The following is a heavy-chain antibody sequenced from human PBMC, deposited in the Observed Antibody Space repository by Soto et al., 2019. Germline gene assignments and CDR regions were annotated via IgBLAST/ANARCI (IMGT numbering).Heavy chain of an antibody. CDR3: AKLGQQRDYYYGMDV. Sequence: PGGSLRLSCAASGFTFSSYAMSWVRQAPGKGLEWVSAISGSGGSTYYADSVKGRFTISRDNSKNTLYLQMNSLRAEDTAVYYCAKLGQQRDYYYGMDVWGQGTTVTAP. D-gene: IGHD6-13*01. J-gene: IGHJ6*02. CDR2: ISGSGGST. V-gene: IGHV3-23*01. CDR1: GFTFSSYA.